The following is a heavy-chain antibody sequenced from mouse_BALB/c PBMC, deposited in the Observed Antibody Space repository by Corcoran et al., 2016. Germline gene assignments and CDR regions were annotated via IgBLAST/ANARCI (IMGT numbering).Heavy chain of an antibody. J-gene: IGHJ3*01. Sequence: EVQLQQSGAELVRPGALVKLSCKASGFNIKDYYMHWVKQRPEQGLEWIGWIDPENGNTIYDPKFQGKASITADTSSNTAYLQLRSLTSEDTAVYYCARYGLRSFAYWGQGTLVTVSA. CDR1: GFNIKDYY. CDR2: IDPENGNT. D-gene: IGHD1-1*01. V-gene: IGHV14-1*02. CDR3: ARYGLRSFAY.